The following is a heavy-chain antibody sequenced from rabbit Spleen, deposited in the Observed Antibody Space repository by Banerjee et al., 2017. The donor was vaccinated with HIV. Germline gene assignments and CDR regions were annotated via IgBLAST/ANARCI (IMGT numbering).Heavy chain of an antibody. Sequence: QEQLEESGGDLVKPEGSLTLTCKASGFTLSSHYISWVRQAPGKGLEWIACIYSGDTRYATWAKGRFTISKASSTTVTLQLNSLTAADTATYFCARSYDGYCYFNWWGQGTLVT. CDR2: IYSGDT. J-gene: IGHJ4*01. CDR1: GFTLSSHY. V-gene: IGHV1S45*01. CDR3: ARSYDGYCYFNW. D-gene: IGHD3-1*01.